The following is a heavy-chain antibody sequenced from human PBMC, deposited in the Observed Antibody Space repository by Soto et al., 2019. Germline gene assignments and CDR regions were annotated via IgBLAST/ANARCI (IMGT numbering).Heavy chain of an antibody. CDR2: ISYDGSDK. J-gene: IGHJ4*02. CDR1: GFTFRSYG. CDR3: AKALGELSPESYDY. Sequence: QVQLVESGGGVVQPGRSLRLSCVASGFTFRSYGMHWVGQAPGKGLEWVAVISYDGSDKYYADSVKGRFTISRDNSKNTLNLQMNSLRPDDTAVYFCAKALGELSPESYDYWGQGTLITVSS. V-gene: IGHV3-30*18. D-gene: IGHD3-16*02.